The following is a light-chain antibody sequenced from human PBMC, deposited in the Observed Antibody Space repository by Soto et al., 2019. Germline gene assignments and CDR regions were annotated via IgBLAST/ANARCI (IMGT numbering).Light chain of an antibody. CDR3: QVWDDNSDHHV. V-gene: IGLV3-21*03. CDR1: NIGGKS. CDR2: DDS. J-gene: IGLJ1*01. Sequence: SYELTQTSSVSVAPGKTARISCGGNNIGGKSVHWYQQKPGQAPVVVVYDDSDRPSGIPERFSGSNSGNKATLTISRVEAGDEADYHCQVWDDNSDHHVFGTGTKVTVL.